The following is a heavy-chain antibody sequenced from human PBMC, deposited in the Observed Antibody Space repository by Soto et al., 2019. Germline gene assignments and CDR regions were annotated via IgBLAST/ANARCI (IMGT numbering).Heavy chain of an antibody. CDR2: ISTTSNTI. CDR1: GFTFSDYS. D-gene: IGHD3-10*01. CDR3: ARRSYFDY. V-gene: IGHV3-11*01. J-gene: IGHJ4*02. Sequence: QVQLVESGGGLVKPGGSLRLSCAASGFTFSDYSMSWFRQAPGKGLEWISYISTTSNTIYYADSVKGRFTISRDNAENSLYLQMNSLRAEDTAIYFCARRSYFDYWGQGTLVTVSS.